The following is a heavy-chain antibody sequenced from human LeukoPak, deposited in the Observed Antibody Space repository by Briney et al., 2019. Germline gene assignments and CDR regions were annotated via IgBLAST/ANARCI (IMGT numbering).Heavy chain of an antibody. J-gene: IGHJ4*02. Sequence: SETLSLTCAVSGGSISSSNWWSWVRQPPGKGLEWIGEIYHSGSTNYNPSLRSRVTISVDKSKNQFSLKLSSVTAADTAVYYCARVGSGWGGFDYWGQGTLVTVSS. CDR2: IYHSGST. CDR1: GGSISSSNW. V-gene: IGHV4-4*02. D-gene: IGHD6-19*01. CDR3: ARVGSGWGGFDY.